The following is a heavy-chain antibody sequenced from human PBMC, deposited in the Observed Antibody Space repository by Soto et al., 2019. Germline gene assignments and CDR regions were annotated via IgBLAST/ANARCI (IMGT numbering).Heavy chain of an antibody. J-gene: IGHJ5*02. CDR1: GCSIRSGDYY. CDR2: IYYSGST. D-gene: IGHD4-4*01. CDR3: ARVPGTVTYNWFDP. Sequence: PSETLSLPCAVTGCSIRSGDYYWSWIRQPPGKGLEWIGYIYYSGSTYYNPSLKSRVTISVDTSKNQFSLKLSSVTAADTAVYYCARVPGTVTYNWFDPWGQGTLVTVSS. V-gene: IGHV4-30-4*01.